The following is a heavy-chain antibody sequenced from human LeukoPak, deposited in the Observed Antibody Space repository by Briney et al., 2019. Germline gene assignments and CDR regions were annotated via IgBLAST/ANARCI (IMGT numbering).Heavy chain of an antibody. CDR2: ISGSGGNT. J-gene: IGHJ4*02. CDR1: GFSSNNFG. D-gene: IGHD3-22*01. CDR3: AKSSYSDSSGFYREYYFDY. V-gene: IGHV3-23*01. Sequence: GGSLRLSCVASGFSSNNFGMSWVRQAPGKGLEWVSSISGSGGNTHYADSVRGRFTISRDNSKNTLYLQMNSLRAGDTAFYYCAKSSYSDSSGFYREYYFDYWGQGTLVPVSS.